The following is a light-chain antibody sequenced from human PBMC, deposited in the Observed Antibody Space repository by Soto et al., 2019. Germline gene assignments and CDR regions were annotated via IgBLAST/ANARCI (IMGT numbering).Light chain of an antibody. V-gene: IGKV3-20*01. CDR2: GVS. J-gene: IGKJ1*01. Sequence: EIVLTQSPGTLSLSPGKRATLSCRASQSVSSSYLAWYQQKPGQTPRLLIHGVSSRATGIPDRFSGSGSGTDFTLTISRLEPEDFAVYYCHQYGKSPWTFGQGXKXXI. CDR3: HQYGKSPWT. CDR1: QSVSSSY.